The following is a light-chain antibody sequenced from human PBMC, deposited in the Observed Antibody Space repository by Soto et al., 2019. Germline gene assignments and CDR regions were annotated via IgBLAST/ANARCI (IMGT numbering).Light chain of an antibody. CDR2: DAS. CDR3: QQCSSYPLT. CDR1: QTVRNNY. J-gene: IGKJ4*02. V-gene: IGKV3-20*01. Sequence: ELLLTQSQGTLSLAPVHRSNISFIASQTVRNNYLAWYQQKPGQAPRLLIYDASSRATGIPDRFSGGGSGTDFTLTISSLEPEDVAGYYCQQCSSYPLTVGGGTQV.